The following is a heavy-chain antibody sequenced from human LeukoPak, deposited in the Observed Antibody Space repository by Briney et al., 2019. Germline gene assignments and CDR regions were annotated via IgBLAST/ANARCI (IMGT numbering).Heavy chain of an antibody. CDR3: ARGPILRFLEWLPTNWFDP. V-gene: IGHV4-34*01. Sequence: SETLSLTCAVYGGSFTSYYWSWIRQSPGKGLEWIGEINHSGSTNYNPSLKSRVTISVDASKNQFSLKLSSVTAADTAVYYCARGPILRFLEWLPTNWFDPWGQGTLVTVSS. CDR1: GGSFTSYY. J-gene: IGHJ5*02. CDR2: INHSGST. D-gene: IGHD3-3*01.